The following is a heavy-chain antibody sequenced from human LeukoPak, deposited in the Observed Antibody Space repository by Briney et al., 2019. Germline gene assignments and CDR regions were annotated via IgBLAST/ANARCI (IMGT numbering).Heavy chain of an antibody. D-gene: IGHD5-18*01. J-gene: IGHJ4*02. CDR3: ARGGYSYGLRFDY. V-gene: IGHV4-61*02. CDR2: IYTSGST. Sequence: PSETLSLTCAVSGYSISSGYYWGCLRQPAGKGLEWIGRIYTSGSTNYNPSLKSRVTISVDKSKNQFSLKLSSVTAADTAVYYCARGGYSYGLRFDYWGQGTLVTVSS. CDR1: GYSISSGYY.